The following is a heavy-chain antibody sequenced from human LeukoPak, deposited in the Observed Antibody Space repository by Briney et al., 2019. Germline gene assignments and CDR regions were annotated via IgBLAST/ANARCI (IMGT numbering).Heavy chain of an antibody. CDR2: IYSGGENM. CDR1: GFTFDSYR. CDR3: ARDYSGTFHKFGS. J-gene: IGHJ4*02. V-gene: IGHV3-21*01. Sequence: SGGSLRLSSTASGFTFDSYRMNWVRQAPGKGLEWVSTIYSGGENMFYADAVKGRFTISRDNAKNSLYLEMTSLRVEDTAVYFCARDYSGTFHKFGSWGQGTRVTVSS. D-gene: IGHD1-26*01.